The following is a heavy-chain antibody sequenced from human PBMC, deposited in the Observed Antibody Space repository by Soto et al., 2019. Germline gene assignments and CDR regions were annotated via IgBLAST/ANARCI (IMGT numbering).Heavy chain of an antibody. D-gene: IGHD4-17*01. CDR2: IYSGGST. CDR3: ASHSGDNGWFDP. J-gene: IGHJ5*02. CDR1: GVSVSNNY. V-gene: IGHV3-66*04. Sequence: GGSLRVSCAASGVSVSNNYMTWVRQAPGKGLEWVSVIYSGGSTYYSESVKGRTTISRDTSKNIVLLQVNSLRAEDTAVYYCASHSGDNGWFDPWGQGTLVTVSS.